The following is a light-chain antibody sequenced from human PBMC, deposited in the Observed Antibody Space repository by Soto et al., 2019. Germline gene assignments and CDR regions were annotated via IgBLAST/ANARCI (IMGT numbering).Light chain of an antibody. V-gene: IGKV1D-13*01. J-gene: IGKJ5*01. Sequence: TQSPSSLSASVGDRVTISCRASQGISSALAWYQQKPGKAPKLLIYDASSLKSGVPSRFSGSGSGTDFTLTISSLQPEDFATYYCQQFNNYPRTFGQGTRLEIK. CDR1: QGISSA. CDR3: QQFNNYPRT. CDR2: DAS.